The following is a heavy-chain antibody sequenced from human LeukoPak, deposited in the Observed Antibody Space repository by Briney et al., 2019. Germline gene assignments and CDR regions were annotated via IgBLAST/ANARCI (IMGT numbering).Heavy chain of an antibody. CDR2: ISYDGSNK. CDR1: GFTLSSYG. J-gene: IGHJ4*02. V-gene: IGHV3-30*03. CDR3: TSWDPRVY. D-gene: IGHD1-26*01. Sequence: GRSLRLSCAASGFTLSSYGMHWVRQAPGKGLEWVAVISYDGSNKYYADSVKGRFTISRDNSKNTLYLQMNSLRAEDTAVYYCTSWDPRVYWGQGTLVTVSS.